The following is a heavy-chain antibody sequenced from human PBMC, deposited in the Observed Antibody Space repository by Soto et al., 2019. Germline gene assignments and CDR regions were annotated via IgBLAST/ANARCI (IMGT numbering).Heavy chain of an antibody. D-gene: IGHD6-19*01. CDR2: VFHTGTT. J-gene: IGHJ4*02. Sequence: QVQLQESGPGLVKPSGTLSLTCAVSGDSVSSPYYWCWVRQPPGKGLEWIGEVFHTGTTSYNPSLRSRVTISMDQSNNHFSLALSSVTAADTAVYYCARSAGWYAVHSWGPGTLVIVSS. CDR3: ARSAGWYAVHS. V-gene: IGHV4-4*02. CDR1: GDSVSSPYY.